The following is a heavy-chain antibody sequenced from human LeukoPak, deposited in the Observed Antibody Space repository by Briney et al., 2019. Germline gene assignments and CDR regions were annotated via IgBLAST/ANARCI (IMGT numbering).Heavy chain of an antibody. CDR2: IYSGGST. CDR1: GFTVSNSY. J-gene: IGHJ6*02. Sequence: PGGSLRLSCAASGFTVSNSYMSWVRQAPGKGLEWVSVIYSGGSTYYADSVKGRFTISRDNSGNTLLLQMNSLRVGDTAVYYCARGYFGMDVWGQGTTVTVSS. CDR3: ARGYFGMDV. V-gene: IGHV3-53*01.